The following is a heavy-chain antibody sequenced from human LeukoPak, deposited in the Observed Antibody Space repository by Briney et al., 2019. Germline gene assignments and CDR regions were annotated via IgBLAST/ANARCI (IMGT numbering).Heavy chain of an antibody. CDR2: ISYDGSNK. CDR3: AKGRRDGYNREILVDY. J-gene: IGHJ4*02. V-gene: IGHV3-30-3*01. D-gene: IGHD5-24*01. CDR1: GFTFSSYA. Sequence: GGSLRLSCAASGFTFSSYAMHWVRQAPGKGLEWVAVISYDGSNKYYADSVKGRFTISRDNSKNTLYLQMNSLRAEDTAVYYCAKGRRDGYNREILVDYWGQGTLVTVSS.